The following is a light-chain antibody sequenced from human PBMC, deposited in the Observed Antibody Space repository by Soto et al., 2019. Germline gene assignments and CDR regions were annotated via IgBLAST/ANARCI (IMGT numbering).Light chain of an antibody. CDR1: SSDVGGYNY. J-gene: IGLJ1*01. Sequence: QSVLTQPPSASGSLGQSVTISCTGTSSDVGGYNYVSWYQQHPGKAPKLLIYDVSHRPSGVPDRFSGSKSGNTASLTVSGLQPEDEVDYYCSSYAGSNSLVFGTGTKVTVL. CDR2: DVS. CDR3: SSYAGSNSLV. V-gene: IGLV2-8*01.